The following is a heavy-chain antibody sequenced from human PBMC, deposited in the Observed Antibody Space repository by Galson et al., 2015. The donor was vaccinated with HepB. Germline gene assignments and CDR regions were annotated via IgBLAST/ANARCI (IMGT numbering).Heavy chain of an antibody. Sequence: SVKVSCKASGGTFSSYGISWVRQAPGQGLEWMGGIIPIVGIPNYAQKFQGRVTITADKSTSTAYMELTSLRSDDTAFYYCARAGCSTSSCRVLNVFDIWGQGTMVTVSS. D-gene: IGHD2-15*01. CDR3: ARAGCSTSSCRVLNVFDI. V-gene: IGHV1-69*10. CDR1: GGTFSSYG. J-gene: IGHJ3*02. CDR2: IIPIVGIP.